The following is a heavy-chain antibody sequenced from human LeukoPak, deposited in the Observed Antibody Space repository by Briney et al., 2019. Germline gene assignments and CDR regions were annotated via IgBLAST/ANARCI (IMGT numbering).Heavy chain of an antibody. CDR1: GGSISSSSYY. CDR3: ASLHSGYDLGGPNRDAFDI. J-gene: IGHJ3*02. CDR2: IYYSGST. V-gene: IGHV4-39*07. Sequence: SETLSLTCTVSGGSISSSSYYWGWIRQPPGKGLEWIGSIYYSGSTYYNPSLKSRVTISVDTSKNQFSLKLSSVTAADTAVYYCASLHSGYDLGGPNRDAFDIWDQGTMVTVSS. D-gene: IGHD5-12*01.